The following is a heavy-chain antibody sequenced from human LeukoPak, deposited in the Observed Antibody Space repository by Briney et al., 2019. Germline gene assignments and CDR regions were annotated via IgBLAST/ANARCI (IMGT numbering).Heavy chain of an antibody. CDR2: ISAYNGNT. CDR1: GYTFTSYG. Sequence: ASVKVSCKASGYTFTSYGISWVRQAPGQGLEWMGWISAYNGNTNYAQKLQGRVTMTTDTSTSTAYMELRSLRSDDTAVYYCARVWTDCSSTSCYAEYFQHWGQGTLVTVSS. J-gene: IGHJ1*01. V-gene: IGHV1-18*01. D-gene: IGHD2-2*01. CDR3: ARVWTDCSSTSCYAEYFQH.